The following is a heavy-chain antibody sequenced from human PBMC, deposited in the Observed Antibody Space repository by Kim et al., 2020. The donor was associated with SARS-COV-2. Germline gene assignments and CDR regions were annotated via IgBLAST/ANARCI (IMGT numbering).Heavy chain of an antibody. CDR1: GGSISSSSYY. CDR2: IYYSGST. CDR3: ASQLLTGGVYFDY. J-gene: IGHJ4*02. V-gene: IGHV4-39*07. D-gene: IGHD1-7*01. Sequence: SETLSLTCTVSGGSISSSSYYWGWIRQPPGKGLEWIGSIYYSGSTYYNPSLKGRVTISLDTSKNQFSLKLSSVTAADTAVYYCASQLLTGGVYFDYWGQGTLVTVSS.